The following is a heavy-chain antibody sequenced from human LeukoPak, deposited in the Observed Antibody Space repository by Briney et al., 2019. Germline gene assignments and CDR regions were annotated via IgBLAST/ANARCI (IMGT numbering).Heavy chain of an antibody. J-gene: IGHJ4*02. D-gene: IGHD1-26*01. CDR2: ISGSGGST. Sequence: QTGGSLRLSCAASGFTFSSYAMSWVRQAPGKGLEWVSAISGSGGSTYYADSVKGRFTISRDNSKNTLYLQMNSLRAEDTAVHYCAKDRGSGSYFDYWGQGTLVTVSS. CDR3: AKDRGSGSYFDY. V-gene: IGHV3-23*01. CDR1: GFTFSSYA.